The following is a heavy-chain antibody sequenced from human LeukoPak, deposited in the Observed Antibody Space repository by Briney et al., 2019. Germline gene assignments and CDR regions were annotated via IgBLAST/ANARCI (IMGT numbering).Heavy chain of an antibody. CDR1: GGSISSSSYY. Sequence: SETLSLTCSVSGGSISSSSYYWGWIRQPPGKGLEWIGSIYYSGSTYYNPSLKSRVTISVDKSKNQFSLKLSSVTAADTAVYYCATLERGFDYWGQGTLVTVSS. J-gene: IGHJ4*02. V-gene: IGHV4-39*07. CDR2: IYYSGST. D-gene: IGHD3-16*01. CDR3: ATLERGFDY.